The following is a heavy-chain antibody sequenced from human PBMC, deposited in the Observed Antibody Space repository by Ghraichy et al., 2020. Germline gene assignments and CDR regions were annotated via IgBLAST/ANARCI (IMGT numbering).Heavy chain of an antibody. D-gene: IGHD2-21*01. CDR2: IYYSGST. Sequence: SETLSLTCTVSGGSISSSSYYWGWIRQPPGKGLEWIGSIYYSGSTYYNPSLKSRVTISVDTSKNQFSLKLSSVTAEDTAVYYCASTPGIRGPNGIATIDPFDYWGQGTLVTVSS. J-gene: IGHJ4*02. CDR1: GGSISSSSYY. CDR3: ASTPGIRGPNGIATIDPFDY. V-gene: IGHV4-39*01.